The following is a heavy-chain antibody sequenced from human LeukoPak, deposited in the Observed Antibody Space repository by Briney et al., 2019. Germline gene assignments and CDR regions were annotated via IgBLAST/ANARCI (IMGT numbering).Heavy chain of an antibody. D-gene: IGHD2-15*01. CDR1: GGSITSFY. CDR3: ARAGCSGGSCYRSRGAFDI. J-gene: IGHJ3*02. V-gene: IGHV4-4*07. Sequence: SETLSLTCSVSGGSITSFYWSWIRQPAGKGLEWIGRIYTTGSTTYNPSLKSRVTMSVDTSKNQFSLKLRSVTAADTAVYYCARAGCSGGSCYRSRGAFDIWGQGTMVTVSS. CDR2: IYTTGST.